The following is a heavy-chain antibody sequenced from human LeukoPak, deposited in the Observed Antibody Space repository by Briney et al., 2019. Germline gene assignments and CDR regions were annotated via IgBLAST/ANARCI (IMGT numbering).Heavy chain of an antibody. CDR2: IYHTGSA. CDR1: GYSFTSGHY. Sequence: SSETLSLTCSVSGYSFTSGHYWGWIRQPPGKGLEWIANIYHTGSAHYNPSLKSRVTISVDTSKNQFSPKLSSVTAADTAVYYCARYCTSTTCILRGFDYWGQGTLVTVSS. D-gene: IGHD2-2*01. V-gene: IGHV4-38-2*01. J-gene: IGHJ4*02. CDR3: ARYCTSTTCILRGFDY.